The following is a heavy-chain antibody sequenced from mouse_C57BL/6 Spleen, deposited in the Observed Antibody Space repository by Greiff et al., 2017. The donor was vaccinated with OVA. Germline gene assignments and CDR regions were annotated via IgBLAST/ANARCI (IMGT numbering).Heavy chain of an antibody. CDR2: IHPNSGST. J-gene: IGHJ4*01. CDR1: GYTFTSYW. Sequence: QVQLQQPGAELVKPGASVKLSCKASGYTFTSYWMHWVKQRPGQGLEWIGMIHPNSGSTNYNEKFKSKATLTVDPSSSTSYMQLSSLTSEDSAVYYCVYGSSHYYAMDYWGQGTSVTVSS. V-gene: IGHV1-64*01. D-gene: IGHD1-1*01. CDR3: VYGSSHYYAMDY.